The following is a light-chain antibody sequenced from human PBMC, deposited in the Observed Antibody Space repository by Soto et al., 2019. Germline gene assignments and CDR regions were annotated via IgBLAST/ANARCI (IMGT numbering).Light chain of an antibody. Sequence: EIVLTQSPATLSLSPGERATLSCRASQGVSSYLAWYQQKPGQAPRLLIYDASNRATGIPARFSGSGSGTDFTLTSSSLEPEDFAVYYGQQRSNWPPEITFGQGTRLEIK. CDR3: QQRSNWPPEIT. V-gene: IGKV3-11*01. J-gene: IGKJ5*01. CDR1: QGVSSY. CDR2: DAS.